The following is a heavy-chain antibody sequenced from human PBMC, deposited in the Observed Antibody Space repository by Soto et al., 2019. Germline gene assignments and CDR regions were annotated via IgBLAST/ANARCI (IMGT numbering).Heavy chain of an antibody. CDR1: KFTFSSCT. V-gene: IGHV3-21*01. J-gene: IGHJ3*02. CDR3: ARGPSHGAFDI. CDR2: ISPSTSHI. Sequence: GGSLRLSCAVSKFTFSSCTLNWVRQAPGKGLEWVSSISPSTSHIYYADSVKGRFTISRDNAKNSLFLQMNSLRADDTAVYYCARGPSHGAFDIWGQGTMVTVSS.